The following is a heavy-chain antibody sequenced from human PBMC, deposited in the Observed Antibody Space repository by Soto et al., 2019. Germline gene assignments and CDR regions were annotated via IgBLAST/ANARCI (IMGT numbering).Heavy chain of an antibody. V-gene: IGHV5-51*01. CDR1: GYNFINYW. CDR3: ARLDPTQVRLDY. D-gene: IGHD1-1*01. J-gene: IGHJ4*02. CDR2: IQPGDTDT. Sequence: GESLKISCKPSGYNFINYWIGWVRQPPGKGLEWMVFIQPGDTDTKYNPSFRGQITISVDKSISTAFLQWTSLRASDTAMYYCARLDPTQVRLDYWGQGTLVTVSS.